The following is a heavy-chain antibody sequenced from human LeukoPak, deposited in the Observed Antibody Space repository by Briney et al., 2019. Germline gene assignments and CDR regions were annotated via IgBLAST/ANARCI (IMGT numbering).Heavy chain of an antibody. CDR2: INQDGSVN. Sequence: GRSLGLSCAASRFTFTNYWMSWVRQAPGKGLEWVANINQDGSVNYYMDSIKGRFTISRDNAKNSLFLQMNSLRADDTAVYYCARIGYSSSSLDYWGQGTLVTVSS. CDR1: RFTFTNYW. D-gene: IGHD6-6*01. CDR3: ARIGYSSSSLDY. J-gene: IGHJ4*02. V-gene: IGHV3-7*01.